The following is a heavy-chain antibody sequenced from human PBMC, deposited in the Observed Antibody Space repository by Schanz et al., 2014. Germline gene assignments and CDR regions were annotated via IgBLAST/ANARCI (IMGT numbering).Heavy chain of an antibody. J-gene: IGHJ4*02. D-gene: IGHD3-9*01. CDR1: GFTFSSYS. CDR2: ISSNGGST. CDR3: AKDPYDVLTGYQYYFDY. V-gene: IGHV3-64*04. Sequence: VQLVESGGGLVQPGGSLRLSCSASGFTFSSYSMYWVRQAPGKGLEYVSVISSNGGSTDFADSVKGRFTISRDNSRNTLFLQMKRLRVEDTAVYFCAKDPYDVLTGYQYYFDYWGPGRLVTVSS.